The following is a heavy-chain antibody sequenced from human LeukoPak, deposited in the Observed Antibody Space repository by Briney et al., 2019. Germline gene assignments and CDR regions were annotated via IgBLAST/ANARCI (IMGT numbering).Heavy chain of an antibody. J-gene: IGHJ3*02. CDR2: IYYSGST. V-gene: IGHV4-59*08. D-gene: IGHD3-10*01. Sequence: GSLRLSCAASGFTFSSYWMSWVRQAPGKGLEWIGYIYYSGSTNYNPSLKSRVTISVDTSKNQFSLKLSSVTAADTAVYYCARHVYPYSVVRGVMGAFDIWGQGTMVTVSS. CDR1: GFTFSSYW. CDR3: ARHVYPYSVVRGVMGAFDI.